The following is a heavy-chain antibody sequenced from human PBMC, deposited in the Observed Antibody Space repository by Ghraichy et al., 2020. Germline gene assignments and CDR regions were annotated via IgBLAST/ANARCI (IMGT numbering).Heavy chain of an antibody. CDR3: ARVPIAVAGTGY. D-gene: IGHD6-19*01. J-gene: IGHJ4*02. Sequence: GGSLRLSCAASGFTFSSYAMHWVRQAPGKGLEWVAVISYDGSNKYYADSVKGRFTISRDNSKNTLYLQMNSLRAEDTAVYYCARVPIAVAGTGYWGQGTLVTVSS. V-gene: IGHV3-30-3*01. CDR2: ISYDGSNK. CDR1: GFTFSSYA.